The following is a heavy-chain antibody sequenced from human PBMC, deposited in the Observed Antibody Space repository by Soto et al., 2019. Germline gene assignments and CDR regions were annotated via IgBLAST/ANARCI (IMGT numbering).Heavy chain of an antibody. CDR2: IWFDGSNK. D-gene: IGHD4-17*01. Sequence: QVQLVESGGGVVQPGRSLRLSCAASGFTFSSYGMHWVRQAPGKGLEWVAAIWFDGSNKHYADSVKGRFTISRDNAKNTLYLQMNSLRAEDTAVYYCASPTTATTSDAFDIWGQGTMVTVSS. J-gene: IGHJ3*02. CDR3: ASPTTATTSDAFDI. V-gene: IGHV3-33*01. CDR1: GFTFSSYG.